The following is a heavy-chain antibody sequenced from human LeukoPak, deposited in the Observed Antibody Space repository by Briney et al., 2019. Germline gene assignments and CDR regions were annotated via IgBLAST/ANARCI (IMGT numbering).Heavy chain of an antibody. V-gene: IGHV3-21*01. D-gene: IGHD1-1*01. J-gene: IGHJ4*02. CDR2: ISSSSSYI. Sequence: GGSLRLSCAASGITFNTYTMNWVRQAPGKGLEWVSSISSSSSYIYYAASVKGRFTISRDNAKNSLYLQMNRLRAEDTAVYYCARERQLERLTFGKEGSAFGYWGQGTLVTVSS. CDR3: ARERQLERLTFGKEGSAFGY. CDR1: GITFNTYT.